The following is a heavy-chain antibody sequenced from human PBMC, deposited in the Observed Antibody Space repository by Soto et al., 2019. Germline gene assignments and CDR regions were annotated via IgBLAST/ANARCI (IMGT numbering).Heavy chain of an antibody. D-gene: IGHD5-18*01. CDR1: GFAFSSYD. Sequence: EVQLLESGGGLVQPGGSLRLSCVASGFAFSSYDMSWVRQAPGKGLEWVSAISGSGGSTYYAEHVKGRFTISRDNPKNTLYLQMNSLRAEDTAVYYCANRDTSMVTRYYYGMDVCGQWTTVTVSS. CDR3: ANRDTSMVTRYYYGMDV. V-gene: IGHV3-23*01. J-gene: IGHJ6*02. CDR2: ISGSGGST.